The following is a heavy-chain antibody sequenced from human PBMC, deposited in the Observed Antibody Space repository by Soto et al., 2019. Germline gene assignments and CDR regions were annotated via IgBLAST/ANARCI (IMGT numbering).Heavy chain of an antibody. Sequence: GGSLRLSCAASGFTFSSYSMNWVRQAPGKGLEWVSYISSSSSTIYYADSVKGRFTISRDNAKNSLYLQMNSLRAEDTAVYYCARDGIIGDYALPYYFDYWGQGTLVTVSS. CDR1: GFTFSSYS. V-gene: IGHV3-48*01. D-gene: IGHD4-17*01. CDR3: ARDGIIGDYALPYYFDY. J-gene: IGHJ4*02. CDR2: ISSSSSTI.